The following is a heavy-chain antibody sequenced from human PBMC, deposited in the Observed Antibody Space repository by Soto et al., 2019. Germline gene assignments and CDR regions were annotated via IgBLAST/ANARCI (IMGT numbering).Heavy chain of an antibody. V-gene: IGHV1-18*01. CDR3: ARGEWPRNNWFDP. J-gene: IGHJ5*02. CDR2: ITTYSGHT. Sequence: ASVKVSCKASGYSFTTHGITWVRQAPGQGLEWMGLITTYSGHTSYSPSLQGRVSMTRDTATSTAYMELKSLRADDTAVYYCARGEWPRNNWFDPWGQGTLVTVSS. CDR1: GYSFTTHG. D-gene: IGHD5-12*01.